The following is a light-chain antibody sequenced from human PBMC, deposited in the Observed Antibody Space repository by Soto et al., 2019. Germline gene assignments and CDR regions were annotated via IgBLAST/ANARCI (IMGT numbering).Light chain of an antibody. V-gene: IGLV2-23*01. CDR3: CSYAGSGTYV. Sequence: QSVLTQPASVSGSPGQSITISCTGTSSDVGSYNLVSWYQQHPGKAPKLMIYEGSKRPSGVSNRFSGSKSGSTASLTISGLQAEDEADYYCCSYAGSGTYVFGTGTKLTVL. CDR2: EGS. CDR1: SSDVGSYNL. J-gene: IGLJ1*01.